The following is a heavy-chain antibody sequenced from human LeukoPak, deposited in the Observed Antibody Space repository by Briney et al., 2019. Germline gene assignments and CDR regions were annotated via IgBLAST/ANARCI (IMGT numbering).Heavy chain of an antibody. V-gene: IGHV4-59*01. CDR1: GGSFSGYY. CDR3: ARLSDYYYMDV. Sequence: SETLSLTCAVYGGSFSGYYWSWIRQPPGKGLEWIGSIYYSGSTNYNPSLKSRVTISVDTSKNQFSLKLSSVTAADTAVYYCARLSDYYYMDVWGKGTTVTVSS. D-gene: IGHD2/OR15-2a*01. CDR2: IYYSGST. J-gene: IGHJ6*03.